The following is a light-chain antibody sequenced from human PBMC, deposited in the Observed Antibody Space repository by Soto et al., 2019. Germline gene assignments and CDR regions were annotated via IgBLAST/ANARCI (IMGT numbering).Light chain of an antibody. V-gene: IGKV1-39*01. CDR1: QTISKY. J-gene: IGKJ4*01. CDR2: DAS. CDR3: QQYKSYSLS. Sequence: IEVTQYQYSLSASVGDRFTIACRASQTISKYLSWYQQKPGKAPQLLIYDASNLQSGVPSRFSGSGSGTDFTLTINSLQPDDFTTYYCQQYKSYSLSFGGGGKVDI.